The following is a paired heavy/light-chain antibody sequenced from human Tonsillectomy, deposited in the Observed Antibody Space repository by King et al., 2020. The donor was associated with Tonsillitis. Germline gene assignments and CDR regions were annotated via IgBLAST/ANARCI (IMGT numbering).Light chain of an antibody. CDR3: QSADSSGTFVV. CDR1: ALPKQY. J-gene: IGLJ2*01. V-gene: IGLV3-25*02. Sequence: SYELTQPPSVSVSPGQTARITCSGDALPKQYAYWYQQKPGQAPVLVIYKDSERPSGIPERISGSSSGTTVTLTISGVQAEDEADYYCQSADSSGTFVVFGGGTKLTVL. CDR2: KDS.
Heavy chain of an antibody. CDR3: ARDGDYPTVQENYYYYYGMDV. CDR2: IISIGSTI. D-gene: IGHD2-21*01. CDR1: GFTFSDYY. J-gene: IGHJ6*02. Sequence: QVQLVESGGGLVKPGGSLRLSCAASGFTFSDYYMSWIRQAPGKGLEWVSYIISIGSTIYYADSVKGRFTISRDNAKNSLYLQMNSLRVEDTAVYYCARDGDYPTVQENYYYYYGMDVWGQGTTVTVSS. V-gene: IGHV3-11*01.